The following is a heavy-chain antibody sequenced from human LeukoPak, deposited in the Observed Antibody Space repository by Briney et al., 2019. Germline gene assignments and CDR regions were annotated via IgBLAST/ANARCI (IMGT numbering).Heavy chain of an antibody. CDR2: ISDAGNTK. V-gene: IGHV3-30*04. CDR1: GFTFRNYP. D-gene: IGHD3-22*01. Sequence: GRSLRLSCLGSGFTFRNYPMYWVRQAPGKGLERMAVISDAGNTKDYADAVKGRFTLSRDNSKNTVYLQVDSLRSDDTAVYSSATSRITMIGDYMDFWGRGTAVTVSS. J-gene: IGHJ6*03. CDR3: ATSRITMIGDYMDF.